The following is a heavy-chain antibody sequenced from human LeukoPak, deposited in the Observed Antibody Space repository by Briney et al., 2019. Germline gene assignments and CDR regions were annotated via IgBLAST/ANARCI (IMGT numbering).Heavy chain of an antibody. CDR3: AREDVIAAAPDY. J-gene: IGHJ4*02. CDR2: INPNSGGT. V-gene: IGHV1-2*02. CDR1: GFTFTGYH. D-gene: IGHD6-13*01. Sequence: ASVKVSCKASGFTFTGYHIHWVGQAPGQGLEWMGWINPNSGGTNYAQKFQGRVTMTRDTSTSTVYMELSSLRSEDTAVYYCAREDVIAAAPDYWGQGTLVTVSS.